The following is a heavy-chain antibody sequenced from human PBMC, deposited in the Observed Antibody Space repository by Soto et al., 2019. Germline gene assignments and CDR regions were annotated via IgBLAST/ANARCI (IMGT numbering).Heavy chain of an antibody. D-gene: IGHD2-2*01. CDR1: GFTFSSYW. J-gene: IGHJ5*02. CDR2: IKQDGSEK. Sequence: PGGSLRLSCAASGFTFSSYWMSWVRQAPGKGLEWVANIKQDGSEKYYVDSVKGRFTISRDNAKNSLYLQMNSLRAEDTAVYYCARGDGGVVPAATFDPWGQGTLVTVSS. CDR3: ARGDGGVVPAATFDP. V-gene: IGHV3-7*01.